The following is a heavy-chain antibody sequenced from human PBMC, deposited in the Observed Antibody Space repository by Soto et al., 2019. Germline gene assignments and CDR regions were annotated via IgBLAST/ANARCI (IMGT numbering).Heavy chain of an antibody. CDR3: ARDRGSDDPIDY. Sequence: PGGALRLSCAASGFTFSSYGMHWVRQAPGKGLEWVAVIWHDGMNKYYADSVRGRFTISRDNSKNTLYLQMSGLRAEDTAVYYCARDRGSDDPIDYWGQGTLVTVPS. V-gene: IGHV3-33*01. D-gene: IGHD3-10*01. J-gene: IGHJ4*02. CDR2: IWHDGMNK. CDR1: GFTFSSYG.